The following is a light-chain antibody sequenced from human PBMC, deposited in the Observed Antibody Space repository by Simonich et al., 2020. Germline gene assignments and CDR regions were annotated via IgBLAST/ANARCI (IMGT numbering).Light chain of an antibody. V-gene: IGLV2-11*01. CDR1: SSDVGGYNY. CDR2: DVS. CDR3: CSYAGSYTLV. J-gene: IGLJ2*01. Sequence: QSALTQPRSVSGSPGQSVTISCTGTSSDVGGYNYVSWYLQHPGKAPKLMIYDVSKRPAGGPDRFSGSKSGNTASLTISGLQAEDEADYYCCSYAGSYTLVFGGGTKLTVL.